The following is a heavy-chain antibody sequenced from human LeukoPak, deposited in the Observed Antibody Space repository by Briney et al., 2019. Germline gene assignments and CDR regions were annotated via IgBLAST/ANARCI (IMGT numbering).Heavy chain of an antibody. V-gene: IGHV3-23*01. D-gene: IGHD6-19*01. J-gene: IGHJ5*02. Sequence: QSGVSLRLSCAVSGFTFCNYAMSWVPQTPARGLEWVSSINEVVDDTNYVDSVRGRFTVSRDNSKHTLYLQLNSVRAEDTALYYCSKRGPSTGWHFFDHWGAGTLVTVS. CDR2: INEVVDDT. CDR3: SKRGPSTGWHFFDH. CDR1: GFTFCNYA.